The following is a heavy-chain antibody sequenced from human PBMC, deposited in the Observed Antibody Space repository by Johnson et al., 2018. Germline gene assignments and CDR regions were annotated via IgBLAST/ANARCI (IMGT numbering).Heavy chain of an antibody. CDR1: GGSISSHS. D-gene: IGHD4-11*01. J-gene: IGHJ6*02. CDR2: ISNSGNT. CDR3: ASEDSNHDSAYNGIDV. Sequence: QVQLQESGPGLVKPSETLSLTCSVSGGSISSHSWNWIRQPPGKGLEWIGNISNSGNTNYNPSLQSRVTISLDTSKNQFSLKLSSVTAADPAVYYCASEDSNHDSAYNGIDVWGQGTTVT. V-gene: IGHV4-59*11.